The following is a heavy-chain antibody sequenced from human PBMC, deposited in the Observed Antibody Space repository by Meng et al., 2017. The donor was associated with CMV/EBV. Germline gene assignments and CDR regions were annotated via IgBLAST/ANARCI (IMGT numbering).Heavy chain of an antibody. J-gene: IGHJ4*02. CDR3: ARGWNYVDQRVFDY. V-gene: IGHV3-49*04. D-gene: IGHD1-7*01. Sequence: GGPLRPSFTAPGFTFGDYAMSWVRQAPGKGLEWVGFFRSKAYGGTTEYAASVKGRFTISRDDTKSIAYLQMNSLRAEDTAVYYCARGWNYVDQRVFDYWGQGTMVTVSS. CDR2: FRSKAYGGTT. CDR1: GFTFGDYA.